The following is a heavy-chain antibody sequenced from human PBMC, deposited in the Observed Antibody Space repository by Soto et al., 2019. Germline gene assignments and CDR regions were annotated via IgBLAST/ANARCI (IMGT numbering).Heavy chain of an antibody. V-gene: IGHV4-34*01. CDR2: INHSGST. J-gene: IGHJ6*02. CDR1: GGSFSGYY. CDR3: AREGPYCGGDCYNYGMDV. D-gene: IGHD2-21*02. Sequence: SETLSPTCCVYGGSFSGYYWSWFRKPPGKGLEWIGEINHSGSTNYNPSLKSRVTISVDTSKNQFSLKLSFVTAADTAVYYCAREGPYCGGDCYNYGMDVWGQGTTGTVSS.